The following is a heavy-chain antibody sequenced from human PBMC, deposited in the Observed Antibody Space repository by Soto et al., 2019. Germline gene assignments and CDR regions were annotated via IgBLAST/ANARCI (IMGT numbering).Heavy chain of an antibody. D-gene: IGHD2-15*01. V-gene: IGHV1-69*12. CDR2: IIPIFGTA. J-gene: IGHJ6*02. Sequence: QVQLVQSGAEVKKPGSPVKVSCKASGGTFSSYAISWVRQAPGQGLEWMGGIIPIFGTANYAQKFQGRVTITADESTSTAYMELSSLRSEDTAVYYCARGLGDCSGGSCYSPDYYYGMDVWGQGTTVTVSS. CDR1: GGTFSSYA. CDR3: ARGLGDCSGGSCYSPDYYYGMDV.